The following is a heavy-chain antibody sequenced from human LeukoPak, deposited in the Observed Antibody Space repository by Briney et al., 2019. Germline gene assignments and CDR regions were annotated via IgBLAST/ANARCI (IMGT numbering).Heavy chain of an antibody. J-gene: IGHJ4*02. D-gene: IGHD3-3*01. CDR2: ISSSSSII. V-gene: IGHV3-48*01. CDR1: GFTFSSYS. CDR3: ARDGGGGPFDY. Sequence: GGSLRLSCAASGFTFSSYSMNWVRQAPGKGLEWVSYISSSSSIIYYADSVKGRFTISRDNAKNSLYLQMNSPRAEDTAVYYCARDGGGGPFDYWGQGTLVTVSS.